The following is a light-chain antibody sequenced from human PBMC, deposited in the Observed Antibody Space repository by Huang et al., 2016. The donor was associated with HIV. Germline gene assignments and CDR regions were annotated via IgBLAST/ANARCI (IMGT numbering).Light chain of an antibody. V-gene: IGKV3-11*01. CDR1: QSVNSF. J-gene: IGKJ5*01. Sequence: ENVLTQSPTTLSLSPGERANLSCRASQSVNSFLAWYQQKPGQAPSLLIPDATNRTTGIPASISVSGSGSGFTFTSSSLEPEDFAIYYCQQRNNCITFGQGTRLEIK. CDR3: QQRNNCIT. CDR2: DAT.